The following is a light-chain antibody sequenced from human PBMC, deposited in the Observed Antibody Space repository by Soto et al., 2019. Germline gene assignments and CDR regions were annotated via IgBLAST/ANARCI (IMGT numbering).Light chain of an antibody. Sequence: EIVMTQSPLSLPVTPGEPASISCRSSQSLLHSNGYNYLDWYLQKQGQSPQLLIYLGSNRASGVPDRFSGSGSGTDFTLKISRVEAEDVGVYYCMQALQTPFTFGPGTKVDFK. CDR3: MQALQTPFT. CDR2: LGS. CDR1: QSLLHSNGYNY. J-gene: IGKJ3*01. V-gene: IGKV2-28*01.